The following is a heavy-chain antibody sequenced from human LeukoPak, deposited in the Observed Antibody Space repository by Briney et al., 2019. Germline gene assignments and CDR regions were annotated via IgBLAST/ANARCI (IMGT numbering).Heavy chain of an antibody. CDR1: GYSISIAYY. Sequence: SETLSLTCAVSGYSISIAYYWGWIRQPPGKGLEWIGRIFRGGSTSYNPSLKSRLTMSMDTSKNQFSLQLTSVTAADTAVYYCARYDSRGSGSTQLEYWGQGILVSISS. CDR3: ARYDSRGSGSTQLEY. D-gene: IGHD3-3*01. CDR2: IFRGGST. V-gene: IGHV4-38-2*01. J-gene: IGHJ4*02.